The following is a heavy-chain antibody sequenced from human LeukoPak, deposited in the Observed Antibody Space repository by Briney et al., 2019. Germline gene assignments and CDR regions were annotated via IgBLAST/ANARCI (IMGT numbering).Heavy chain of an antibody. CDR1: GYSFSGYY. Sequence: ASVKVSCKASGYSFSGYYLHWVRQAPGQGLEWMGWINPNSGGTYYAQKFQGRVTMTRDTSISTAYMELRSLRSDDTAVYYCARVEGSSGYYRTFDYWGQGTLVTVSS. CDR2: INPNSGGT. D-gene: IGHD3-22*01. CDR3: ARVEGSSGYYRTFDY. V-gene: IGHV1-2*02. J-gene: IGHJ4*02.